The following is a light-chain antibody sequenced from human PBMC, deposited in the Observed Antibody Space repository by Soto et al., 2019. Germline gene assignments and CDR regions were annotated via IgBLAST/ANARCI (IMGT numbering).Light chain of an antibody. CDR1: SSDVGGYKY. J-gene: IGLJ2*01. CDR2: EVS. Sequence: QSALTQPASVSGSPGQSITIPCTGTSSDVGGYKYVSWYQQHPGKAPKLIIYEVSNRPSGVSNRFSGSKSGVTASLTISGLQAEDEADYYCSSYKGGSTLTFGGGTKLTVL. CDR3: SSYKGGSTLT. V-gene: IGLV2-14*01.